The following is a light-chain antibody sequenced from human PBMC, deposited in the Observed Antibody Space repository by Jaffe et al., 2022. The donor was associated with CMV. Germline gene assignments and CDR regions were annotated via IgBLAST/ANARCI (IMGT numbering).Light chain of an antibody. CDR2: DVS. Sequence: QSDLTQPASVSGSPGQSITISCTGTSSDIGAYNYVSWYQQYPGKAPKLLIYDVSNRPSGVSNRFSGSKSGNTASLIISGLQADDEADYYCSSYTSRNTFQVIFGGGTKLTVL. V-gene: IGLV2-14*03. CDR3: SSYTSRNTFQVI. J-gene: IGLJ2*01. CDR1: SSDIGAYNY.